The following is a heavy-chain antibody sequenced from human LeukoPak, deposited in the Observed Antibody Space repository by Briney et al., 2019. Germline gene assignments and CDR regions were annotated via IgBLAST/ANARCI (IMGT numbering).Heavy chain of an antibody. CDR3: ARDYLGGNPDAFDI. Sequence: SETLSLTCTVSGDTISSSSYYWGWIRQPPGKELEWIGSIYYSGSTYYNPSLNSRVTISVDTSKNQFSLKLSSVTAADTAVYYCARDYLGGNPDAFDIWGQGTMVTVSS. V-gene: IGHV4-39*07. CDR1: GDTISSSSYY. D-gene: IGHD4-23*01. J-gene: IGHJ3*02. CDR2: IYYSGST.